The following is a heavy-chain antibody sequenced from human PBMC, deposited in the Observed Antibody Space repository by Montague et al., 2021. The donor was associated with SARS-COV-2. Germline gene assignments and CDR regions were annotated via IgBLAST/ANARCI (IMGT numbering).Heavy chain of an antibody. D-gene: IGHD1-26*01. CDR3: ARMSAGATIAFDY. CDR1: GFSLSTSGLC. V-gene: IGHV2-70*17. CDR2: SDWDDDK. Sequence: PALVKPTQTLTLTCTFSGFSLSTSGLCVSWIRQPPGKALEWLARSDWDDDKFYSTSLKTRLTISKDTSKNQVVLTMTNMDPVDTATYYCARMSAGATIAFDYWGQGTLVTVSS. J-gene: IGHJ4*02.